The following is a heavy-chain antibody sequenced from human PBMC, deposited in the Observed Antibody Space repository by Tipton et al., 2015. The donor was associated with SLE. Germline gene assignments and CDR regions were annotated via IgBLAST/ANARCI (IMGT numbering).Heavy chain of an antibody. V-gene: IGHV3-48*03. CDR3: ATRGTGYSSSWGPYYFDY. CDR2: ISSSGSTI. Sequence: GSLRLSCAASGFTFSSYEMNWVRQAPGKGLERVSYISSSGSTIYYADSVKGRFTISRDNAKNSLYLQMNSLRAEDTAVYYCATRGTGYSSSWGPYYFDYWGQGTLVTVSS. D-gene: IGHD6-13*01. J-gene: IGHJ4*02. CDR1: GFTFSSYE.